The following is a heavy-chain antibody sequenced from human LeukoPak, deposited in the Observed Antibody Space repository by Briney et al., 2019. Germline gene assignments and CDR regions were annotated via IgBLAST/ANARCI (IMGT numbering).Heavy chain of an antibody. CDR1: GFILSTYG. V-gene: IGHV3-23*01. CDR2: ISGSGGSA. CDR3: AKDRGYSSSWSLDY. D-gene: IGHD6-13*01. Sequence: PGGSLRLSCEASGFILSTYGMNWVRQAPGKGLEWVSAISGSGGSAYYADSVKGRFTISRDNSKNTLYLQMNSLRAEDTAVYYCAKDRGYSSSWSLDYWGQGTLVTVSS. J-gene: IGHJ4*02.